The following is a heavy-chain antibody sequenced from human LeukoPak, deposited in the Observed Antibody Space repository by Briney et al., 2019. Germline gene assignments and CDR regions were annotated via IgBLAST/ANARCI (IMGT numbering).Heavy chain of an antibody. CDR2: ISPDGSTT. CDR3: ARDRGFSYGIDF. CDR1: GFAFSTYW. D-gene: IGHD5-18*01. J-gene: IGHJ4*02. V-gene: IGHV3-74*01. Sequence: PGGSLRLSCAGSGFAFSTYWMHWVRQVPGKGLVWVSRISPDGSTTLYADSVKGRFTISRDNAKKSLFLQVSSLRGEDTAVYYCARDRGFSYGIDFWGQGTLVTVSS.